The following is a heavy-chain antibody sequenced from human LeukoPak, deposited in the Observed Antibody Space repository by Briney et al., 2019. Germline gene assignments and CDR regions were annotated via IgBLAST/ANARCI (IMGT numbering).Heavy chain of an antibody. CDR2: IYTSGST. CDR3: ARRISRCGGDCVSQFDP. D-gene: IGHD2-21*02. J-gene: IGHJ5*02. CDR1: GGSISSGSYY. V-gene: IGHV4-61*02. Sequence: PSETLSLTCTVSGGSISSGSYYWSWIRQPAGKGLEWIGRIYTSGSTNYNPSLKSRVTISVDTSKNQFSLKLSSVTAADTAVYYCARRISRCGGDCVSQFDPWGQGTLVTVSS.